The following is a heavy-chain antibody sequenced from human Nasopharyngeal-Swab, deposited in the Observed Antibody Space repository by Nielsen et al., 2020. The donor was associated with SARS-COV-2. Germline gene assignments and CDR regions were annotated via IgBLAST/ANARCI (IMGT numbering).Heavy chain of an antibody. CDR1: GYTFTSYA. CDR3: ARGAAAGIVYGMDV. CDR2: INTNTGNP. Sequence: ASVKVSCKASGYTFTSYAMNWVRQAPGQGLEWMGWINTNTGNPTYAQGFTGRFVFSLDTSVSTAYLQISSLKAEDTAVYYCARGAAAGIVYGMDVWGQGTTVTVSS. V-gene: IGHV7-4-1*02. J-gene: IGHJ6*02. D-gene: IGHD6-13*01.